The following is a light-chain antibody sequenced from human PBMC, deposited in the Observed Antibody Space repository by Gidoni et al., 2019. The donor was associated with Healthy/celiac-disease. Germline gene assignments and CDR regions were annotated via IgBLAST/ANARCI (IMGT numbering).Light chain of an antibody. CDR2: DAS. V-gene: IGKV1-33*01. J-gene: IGKJ2*01. CDR3: QQYGA. CDR1: QDISNY. Sequence: DIQMTQSPSSLSASVGDRVTITCQASQDISNYLNWYQQKPGKAPKLLIYDASNLETGVPSRFSGSGSGTDFTFTISSLQPEDIATYYCQQYGAFXXXTKLEIK.